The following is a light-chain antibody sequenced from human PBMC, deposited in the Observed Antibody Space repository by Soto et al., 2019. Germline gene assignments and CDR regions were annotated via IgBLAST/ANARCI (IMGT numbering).Light chain of an antibody. CDR1: STDVGGYNY. CDR3: SSYTSSSTHYV. CDR2: DVS. J-gene: IGLJ1*01. V-gene: IGLV2-14*01. Sequence: QSALTQPASVSGSAGQSITISCTGTSTDVGGYNYVSWYQQHPGKAPKLMIYDVSNRPSGVSNHFSGSKSGNTASLTISGLQAEDEADYYCSSYTSSSTHYVFGTGTKLTVL.